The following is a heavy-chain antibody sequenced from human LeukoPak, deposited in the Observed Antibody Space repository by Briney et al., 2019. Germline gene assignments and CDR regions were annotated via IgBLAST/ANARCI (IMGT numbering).Heavy chain of an antibody. D-gene: IGHD3-9*01. J-gene: IGHJ6*04. CDR3: ARDSPLYDILTGYPLYYYYYGMDV. CDR1: GFTFSSYG. CDR2: IWYDGSNK. V-gene: IGHV3-33*01. Sequence: GGSLRLSCAASGFTFSSYGMHWVRQAPGKGLEWVAVIWYDGSNKYYAGSVKGRFTISRDNSKNTLYLQMNSLRAEDTAVYYCARDSPLYDILTGYPLYYYYYGMDVWGKGTTVTVSS.